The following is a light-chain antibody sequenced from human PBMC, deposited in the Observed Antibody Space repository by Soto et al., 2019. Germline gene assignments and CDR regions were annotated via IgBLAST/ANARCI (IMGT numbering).Light chain of an antibody. Sequence: QSVLTQPASVSGSPGQSITISCTGTSSDIGAYNYVSWYQQHPGKAPKLMIYEVTNRPSGVSNRFSGSKSGNTASLTISGLQAEDEADYYSSSKSSSTLLFGGGTKLTVL. V-gene: IGLV2-14*01. CDR3: SSKSSSTLL. CDR1: SSDIGAYNY. CDR2: EVT. J-gene: IGLJ2*01.